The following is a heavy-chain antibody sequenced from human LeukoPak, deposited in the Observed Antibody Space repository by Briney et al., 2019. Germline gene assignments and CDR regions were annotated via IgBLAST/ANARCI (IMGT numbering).Heavy chain of an antibody. CDR1: GFTVSRNY. Sequence: PGGSLRLSCAASGFTVSRNYMSWVRQARGKGLEWVSVIYRGGSTYYADSGKGRFTMSRENSKNKLYLQMNSLRAEDTAVYYCAGGPDYYYYMDVWGKGTTVTVSS. CDR2: IYRGGST. J-gene: IGHJ6*03. CDR3: AGGPDYYYYMDV. V-gene: IGHV3-66*02.